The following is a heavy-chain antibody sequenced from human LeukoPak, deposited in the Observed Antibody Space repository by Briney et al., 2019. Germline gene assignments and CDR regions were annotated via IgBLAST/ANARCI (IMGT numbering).Heavy chain of an antibody. CDR1: GYTFTSYG. J-gene: IGHJ4*02. CDR3: ARDQRAYCGGDCPSDY. V-gene: IGHV1-18*01. Sequence: GASVKVSCKASGYTFTSYGISWARQAPGQGLEWMGWISAYNGNTNYAQKLQGRVTMTTDTSTSTAYMELRSLRSDDTAVYYCARDQRAYCGGDCPSDYWGQGTLVTVSS. D-gene: IGHD2-21*02. CDR2: ISAYNGNT.